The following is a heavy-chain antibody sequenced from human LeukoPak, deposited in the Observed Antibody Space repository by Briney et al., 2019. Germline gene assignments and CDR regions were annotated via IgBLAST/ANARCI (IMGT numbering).Heavy chain of an antibody. D-gene: IGHD3-22*01. CDR2: ISGSSTYI. J-gene: IGHJ3*02. CDR1: GFTFSSYS. V-gene: IGHV3-21*01. Sequence: GGSLRLSCAVSGFTFSSYSMNWVRQAPGKGLEWVSSISGSSTYIYYVDSVKGPFTISRDNAKNSLYRQMNSLRAEDTAVSYCARDWGPDSSGYTGAFDIWGQGTMVTVSS. CDR3: ARDWGPDSSGYTGAFDI.